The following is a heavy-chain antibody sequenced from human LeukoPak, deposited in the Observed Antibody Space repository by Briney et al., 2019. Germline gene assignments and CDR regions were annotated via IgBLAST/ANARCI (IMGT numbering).Heavy chain of an antibody. V-gene: IGHV1-2*06. CDR2: INPNSGGT. CDR3: ARDYQKTGFIWVSGYYFDY. D-gene: IGHD3-16*01. J-gene: IGHJ4*02. Sequence: ASVKVSCKASGYTFTCYYMHWVRQAPGQGLEWMGRINPNSGGTNYAQKFQGRVTMTRDTSISTAYMELSRLRSDDTAVYYCARDYQKTGFIWVSGYYFDYWGQGTLVTVSS. CDR1: GYTFTCYY.